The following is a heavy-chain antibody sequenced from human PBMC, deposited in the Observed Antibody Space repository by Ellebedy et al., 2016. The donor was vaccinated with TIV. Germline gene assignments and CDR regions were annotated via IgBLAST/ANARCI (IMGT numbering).Heavy chain of an antibody. J-gene: IGHJ6*02. CDR1: GGSISNYY. V-gene: IGHV4-4*07. Sequence: MPSETLSLTCTVSGGSISNYYWSWIRQPAGKGLEWIGRIYFSGSINYNPSLKSRVTMSVDTSKSQFSLRLSSVTAADTAVYYCARVRAIPYGMDVWGQGTTVTVSS. CDR2: IYFSGSI. CDR3: ARVRAIPYGMDV.